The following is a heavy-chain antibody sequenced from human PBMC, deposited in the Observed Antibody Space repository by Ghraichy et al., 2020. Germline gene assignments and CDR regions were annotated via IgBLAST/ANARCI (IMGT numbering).Heavy chain of an antibody. CDR3: AKGFTYFDY. J-gene: IGHJ4*02. D-gene: IGHD3-10*01. CDR2: IDGSGATT. Sequence: ESLNISCAASGFPFSTCAMTWVRQAPGKGLEWVSTIDGSGATTYYADSVRGRFTISRDNSKNTLFLQMSSLRAEDTAVYYCAKGFTYFDYWGQGNLVTVSS. CDR1: GFPFSTCA. V-gene: IGHV3-23*01.